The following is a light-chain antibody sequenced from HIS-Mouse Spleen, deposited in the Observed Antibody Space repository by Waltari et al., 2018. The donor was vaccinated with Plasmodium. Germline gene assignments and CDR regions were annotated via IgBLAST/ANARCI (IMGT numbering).Light chain of an antibody. CDR3: QQYGSSPRT. Sequence: IVFTPSPGSLPLSPGQRATLSCRASQSVSSSYLAWYQQQPGQSPRLLIYRASSRATGIPDRFSGSGSGTDFTLTISRLEPGDFGVYYCQQYGSSPRTFGQGTKVEI. V-gene: IGKV3-20*01. CDR1: QSVSSSY. CDR2: RAS. J-gene: IGKJ1*01.